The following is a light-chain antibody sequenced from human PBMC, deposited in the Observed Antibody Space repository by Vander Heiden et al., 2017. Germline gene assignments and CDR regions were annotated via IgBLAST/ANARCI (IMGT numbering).Light chain of an antibody. Sequence: DIQMTQSPSTLSASVGDRVTITCRASQSISNWLAWYQQKPGKAPKLLIYKGSILETGVPPRFSGSGSGTEFTLTISSLQPDDFAMYYCQQYNDYPWTFGQGTKVEIK. CDR1: QSISNW. CDR2: KGS. CDR3: QQYNDYPWT. V-gene: IGKV1-5*03. J-gene: IGKJ1*01.